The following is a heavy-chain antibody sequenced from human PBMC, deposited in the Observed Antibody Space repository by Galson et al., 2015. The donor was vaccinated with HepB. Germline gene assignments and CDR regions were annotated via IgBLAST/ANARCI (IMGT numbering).Heavy chain of an antibody. D-gene: IGHD2-15*01. CDR2: ISSSSSTI. Sequence: SLRLSCAASGFTFSSYSMNWVRQAPGKGLEWVSYISSSSSTIYYADSVKGRFTISRDNAKNSLYLQMNSLRAEDTAVYYCARDAYCSGGSCYYYYYGMDVWGQGTTVTVSS. V-gene: IGHV3-48*04. J-gene: IGHJ6*02. CDR1: GFTFSSYS. CDR3: ARDAYCSGGSCYYYYYGMDV.